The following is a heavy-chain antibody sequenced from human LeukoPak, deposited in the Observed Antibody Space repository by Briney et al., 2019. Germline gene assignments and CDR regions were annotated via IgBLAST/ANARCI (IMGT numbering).Heavy chain of an antibody. V-gene: IGHV4-34*01. J-gene: IGHJ4*02. CDR2: INHSGST. CDR3: ARDRGSSSWYWFGPSGDYFDY. CDR1: GGSFSGYY. D-gene: IGHD6-13*01. Sequence: SETLSLTCAVYGGSFSGYYWSWIRQPPGKGLEWIGEINHSGSTNYNPSLKSRVTISVDTSKNQFSLKLSSVTAADTAVYYCARDRGSSSWYWFGPSGDYFDYWGQGTLVTVSS.